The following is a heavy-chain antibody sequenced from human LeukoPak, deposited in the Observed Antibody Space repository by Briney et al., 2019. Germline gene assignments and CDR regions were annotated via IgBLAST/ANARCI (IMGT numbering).Heavy chain of an antibody. J-gene: IGHJ4*02. CDR1: GFTFCNYG. V-gene: IGHV3-23*01. CDR2: ITSGVGIT. CDR3: AKGDYYDFDY. Sequence: GGSLRLSCAASGFTFCNYGMNWVRQAPGKGLEWVSIITSGVGITYYADSVKGRFTISRDNSKNTLYLQMNSLRAEDTAVYYCAKGDYYDFDYWGQGTLVTVSS. D-gene: IGHD3-10*01.